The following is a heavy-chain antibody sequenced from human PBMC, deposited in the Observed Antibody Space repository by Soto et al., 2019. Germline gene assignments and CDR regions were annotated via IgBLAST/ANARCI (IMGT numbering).Heavy chain of an antibody. J-gene: IGHJ3*01. V-gene: IGHV1-2*02. Sequence: ASVKVSCKASGYTFTGFYLHWVRQAPGQGIAWMGWINPKTGDSSYAQKFQGRVTMTRDMSISTAYMDLSSLTLDDNAGYFRARDRRYNESSGAFEVWGQGTMVTVSS. D-gene: IGHD3-22*01. CDR3: ARDRRYNESSGAFEV. CDR2: INPKTGDS. CDR1: GYTFTGFY.